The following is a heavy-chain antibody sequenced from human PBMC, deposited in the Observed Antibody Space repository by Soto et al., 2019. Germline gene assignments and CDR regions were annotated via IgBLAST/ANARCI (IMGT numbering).Heavy chain of an antibody. CDR3: ARIIVTTTNWFDT. CDR2: IKQDGSEK. D-gene: IGHD5-12*01. CDR1: GFRFSSYW. V-gene: IGHV3-7*05. J-gene: IGHJ5*02. Sequence: GGSLRLSCAASGFRFSSYWMTWVRQAPGQGLEWVANIKQDGSEKYYVDSVEGRFTISRDNAENSLYLQMNSLRAEDTAVYYCARIIVTTTNWFDTWGQGTLVTVSS.